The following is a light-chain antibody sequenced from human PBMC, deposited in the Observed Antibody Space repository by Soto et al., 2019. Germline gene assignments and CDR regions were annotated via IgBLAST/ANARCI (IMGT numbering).Light chain of an antibody. CDR3: QQYGSSPPYT. V-gene: IGKV3-20*01. Sequence: EIVLTQSPGTLSLSPGERATLSCRASQSVNSRYLAWYQQKPGQAPSLLIYAASSRATGITDRFSGSRSGTDFTLIISRLEPEDFAVYYCQQYGSSPPYTFGQGTKLEIK. CDR2: AAS. J-gene: IGKJ2*01. CDR1: QSVNSRY.